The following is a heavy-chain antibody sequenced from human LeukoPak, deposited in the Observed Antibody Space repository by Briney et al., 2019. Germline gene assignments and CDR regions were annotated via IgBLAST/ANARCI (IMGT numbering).Heavy chain of an antibody. V-gene: IGHV1-18*01. Sequence: ASVKVSCRASGYTFTTYGINWVRQAPGQGLEWMGWIGNYNGNTNYAQKFQGRVTMTTNTSTSTAYMELRSLRSDDTAPYYCARNRSEAGEDYWGQGTLFTVSS. CDR3: ARNRSEAGEDY. CDR1: GYTFTTYG. D-gene: IGHD6-13*01. J-gene: IGHJ4*02. CDR2: IGNYNGNT.